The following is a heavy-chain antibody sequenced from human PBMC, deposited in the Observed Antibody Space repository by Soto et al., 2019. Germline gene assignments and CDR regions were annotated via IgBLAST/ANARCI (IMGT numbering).Heavy chain of an antibody. CDR1: GDSISSYY. CDR2: IYYNGNT. Sequence: SETLSLTCTVSGDSISSYYWSWIRQPPGKGLEWIGYIYYNGNTNYNPSLKSRVTISVDTSKNQFSLKLSSVTAADTAVYYCARATYYYGRSGYFYYLDYWGQVALVTVS. D-gene: IGHD3-22*01. CDR3: ARATYYYGRSGYFYYLDY. J-gene: IGHJ4*02. V-gene: IGHV4-59*01.